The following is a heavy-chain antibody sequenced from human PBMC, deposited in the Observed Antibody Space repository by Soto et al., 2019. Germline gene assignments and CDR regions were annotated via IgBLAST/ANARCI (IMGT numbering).Heavy chain of an antibody. CDR2: IIPIFGTA. CDR1: GGTFSNYA. Sequence: QVQLVQSGAEVKKPGSSVKVSCKASGGTFSNYAISWVRQAPGQGLEWMGGIIPIFGTADYAQKFQGRVTITADESTSTAYVELSSLRSEDTAVYYCAKNPENYYYGMDVWGQGTTVTVSS. J-gene: IGHJ6*02. V-gene: IGHV1-69*12. CDR3: AKNPENYYYGMDV.